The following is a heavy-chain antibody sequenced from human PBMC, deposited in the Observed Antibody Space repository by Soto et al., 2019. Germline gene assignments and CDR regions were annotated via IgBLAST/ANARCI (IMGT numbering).Heavy chain of an antibody. CDR2: ISGSGGDT. D-gene: IGHD6-19*01. CDR3: AKGGRQWLVTSDFNY. Sequence: GGSLRLSCAASGFTFSNYAMSWVRQAPGKGLEWVSTISGSGGDTYYTDSVKGRFTISRDNSKNTLYLQMNSLRAEDTAVYYCAKGGRQWLVTSDFNYWGQGALVTVSS. J-gene: IGHJ4*02. V-gene: IGHV3-23*01. CDR1: GFTFSNYA.